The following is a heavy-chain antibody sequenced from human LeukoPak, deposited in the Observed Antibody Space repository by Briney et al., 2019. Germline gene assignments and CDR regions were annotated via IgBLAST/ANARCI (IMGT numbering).Heavy chain of an antibody. CDR2: INQGGSDK. D-gene: IGHD1-14*01. Sequence: GGSLRLSCAAPGFTFSGHWMSWVRQAPGKGLEWVANINQGGSDKYYVDSVKGRFTISRDDANNLLYLQMNSLRGEDTAVYYCTRDRSRAEDDWGQGTLVTVSS. J-gene: IGHJ4*02. CDR1: GFTFSGHW. CDR3: TRDRSRAEDD. V-gene: IGHV3-7*01.